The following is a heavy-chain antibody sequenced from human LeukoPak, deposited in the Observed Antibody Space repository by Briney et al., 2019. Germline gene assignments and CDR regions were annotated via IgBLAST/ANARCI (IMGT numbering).Heavy chain of an antibody. CDR1: GGSFSGYY. CDR3: ARGRLYGGRYRWDYFDY. Sequence: PSETLSLTGASYGGSFSGYYGSWIRQPPGKGLEWIGETNHSGSTNYNPSLKSRVTISVDTSKNQFSLKLSSVTAADTAVYYCARGRLYGGRYRWDYFDYWGQGALDTVSS. CDR2: TNHSGST. D-gene: IGHD6-19*01. J-gene: IGHJ4*02. V-gene: IGHV4-34*01.